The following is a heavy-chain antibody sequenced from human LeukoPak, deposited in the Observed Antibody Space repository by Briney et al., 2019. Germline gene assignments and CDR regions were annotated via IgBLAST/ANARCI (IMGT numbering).Heavy chain of an antibody. CDR1: GFTYSSYW. J-gene: IGHJ4*02. Sequence: GGALRLSCAASGFTYSSYWMTWVRQAPGKGLEWVANIKQDGSEKYYVDSVKGRFTISRDNSKNTLYLQMNSLRADDTAVYYCAKSGYNRFDYWGQGTLVTVSS. CDR3: AKSGYNRFDY. V-gene: IGHV3-7*03. D-gene: IGHD5-24*01. CDR2: IKQDGSEK.